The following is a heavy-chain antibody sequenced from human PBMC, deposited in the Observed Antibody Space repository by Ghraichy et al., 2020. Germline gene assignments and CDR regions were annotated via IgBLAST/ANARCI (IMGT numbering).Heavy chain of an antibody. CDR1: GGSISSYY. Sequence: SQTLSLTCTVSGGSISSYYWSWIRQPAGKGLEWIGRIYTSGSTNYNPSLKSRVTMSVDTSKNQFSLKLSSVTAADTAVYYCARDLGSGPRHWYFDLWGRGTLVTVSS. V-gene: IGHV4-4*07. CDR3: ARDLGSGPRHWYFDL. D-gene: IGHD3-16*01. J-gene: IGHJ2*01. CDR2: IYTSGST.